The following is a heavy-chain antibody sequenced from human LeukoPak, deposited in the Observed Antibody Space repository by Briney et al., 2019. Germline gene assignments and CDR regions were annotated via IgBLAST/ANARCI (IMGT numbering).Heavy chain of an antibody. CDR2: ISGSGGST. CDR3: AKRGPQGWELLYYLDY. J-gene: IGHJ4*02. V-gene: IGHV3-23*01. D-gene: IGHD1-26*01. CDR1: GFTFSSYA. Sequence: GGSLRLSCAASGFTFSSYAMSWVRQAPGKGLEWVSAISGSGGSTYYADSVKGRFTISRDNSKNTLYLQMNSLRAEDTAVYYCAKRGPQGWELLYYLDYWGQGTLVTVSS.